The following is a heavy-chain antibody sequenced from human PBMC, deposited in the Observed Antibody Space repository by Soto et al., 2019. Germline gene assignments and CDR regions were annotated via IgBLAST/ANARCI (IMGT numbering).Heavy chain of an antibody. CDR3: VRLQEAVRPIRPFDC. D-gene: IGHD6-6*01. V-gene: IGHV3-21*01. J-gene: IGHJ4*02. CDR1: GFSFSTYN. CDR2: ISSSSGYT. Sequence: EVQLVESGGGLVKPGESLRLSCAASGFSFSTYNMNWVRQAPGKGLEWVSCISSSSGYTFYADSVKGRFTISRDNAKNSLYLQKNSLSVEDTAVYYCVRLQEAVRPIRPFDCWGQGTLVTVSS.